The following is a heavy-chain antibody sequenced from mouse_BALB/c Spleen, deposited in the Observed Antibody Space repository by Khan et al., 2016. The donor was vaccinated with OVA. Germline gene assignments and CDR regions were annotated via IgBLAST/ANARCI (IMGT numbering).Heavy chain of an antibody. D-gene: IGHD2-10*02. CDR1: GYTFTSYY. CDR3: TRGGYGSLAY. Sequence: QVQLQQSGAELVKPGASVKLSCKASGYTFTSYYIYWVKQRPGQGLEWIGGINPSNGGTYFNEKFESKATLTVDKSSSTAFMQVSSLTSEDSAVYYCTRGGYGSLAYWGQGTLVTVSA. J-gene: IGHJ3*01. V-gene: IGHV1-53*01. CDR2: INPSNGGT.